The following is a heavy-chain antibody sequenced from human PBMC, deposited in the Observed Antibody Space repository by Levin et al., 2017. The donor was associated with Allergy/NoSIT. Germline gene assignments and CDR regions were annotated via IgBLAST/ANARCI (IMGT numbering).Heavy chain of an antibody. D-gene: IGHD3-10*01. Sequence: AASVKVSCKASGYTFTGYYMHWVRQAPGQGLEWMGWINPNSGGTNYAQKFQGRVTMTRDTSISTAYMELSRLRSDDTAVYYCARDLVYIWFGEFRYTGFDYWGQGTLVTVSS. CDR3: ARDLVYIWFGEFRYTGFDY. V-gene: IGHV1-2*02. CDR1: GYTFTGYY. CDR2: INPNSGGT. J-gene: IGHJ4*02.